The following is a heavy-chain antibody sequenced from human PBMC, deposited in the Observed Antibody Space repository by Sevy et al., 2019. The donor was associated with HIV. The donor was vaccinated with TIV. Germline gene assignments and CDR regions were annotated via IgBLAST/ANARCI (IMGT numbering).Heavy chain of an antibody. V-gene: IGHV3-74*01. CDR2: INSDGSST. Sequence: GGSLRLSCAASGFTFSSYWMHWVRQAPGKGLVWVSRINSDGSSTSYADSVKGRFTISRDNAKNTLYLQMNSLRAEDTAVYYCAREGYSYGPRYYYYYMDVWGKGTTVTVSS. CDR1: GFTFSSYW. J-gene: IGHJ6*03. D-gene: IGHD5-18*01. CDR3: AREGYSYGPRYYYYYMDV.